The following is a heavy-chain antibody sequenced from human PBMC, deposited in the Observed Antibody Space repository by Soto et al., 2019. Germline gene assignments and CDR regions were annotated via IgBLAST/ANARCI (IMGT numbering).Heavy chain of an antibody. V-gene: IGHV4-30-4*01. CDR3: ARGPSGDKVDS. CDR1: GGSISTVDYW. CDR2: IYDGGRT. D-gene: IGHD7-27*01. J-gene: IGHJ4*02. Sequence: QVQLQESGPGLVKPSQTLSLTCTVSGGSISTVDYWWSWIRQSPDMGLEWIGHIYDGGRTYNNPSLERRVTMSVATSKSQLSLTLSSVSAADTAVYYCARGPSGDKVDSWGQGTLVTVSS.